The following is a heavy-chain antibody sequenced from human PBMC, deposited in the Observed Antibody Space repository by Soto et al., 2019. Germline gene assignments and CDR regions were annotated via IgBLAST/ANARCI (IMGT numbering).Heavy chain of an antibody. Sequence: PGESLKISCAASGFTFSSYAMHWVRQAPGKGLEWVAVISYDGSNKYYADSVKGRFTISRDNSKNTLYLQMNSLRAEDTAVYYCARGNYCSSTSCYTFYFDYWGQGTLVTVSS. V-gene: IGHV3-30-3*01. CDR3: ARGNYCSSTSCYTFYFDY. CDR2: ISYDGSNK. CDR1: GFTFSSYA. J-gene: IGHJ4*02. D-gene: IGHD2-2*02.